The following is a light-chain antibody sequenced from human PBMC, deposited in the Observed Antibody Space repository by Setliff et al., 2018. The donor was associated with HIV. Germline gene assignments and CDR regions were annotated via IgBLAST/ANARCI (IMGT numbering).Light chain of an antibody. V-gene: IGLV2-14*01. Sequence: QSALAQPASVSGSPGQSITISCNGTSSDVGGYDLVSWYQQHPGKVPKIMIYEVSNRPSGVSNRFSGSKSGNTASLTISGLQAEDEADYYCGSYTDSRIAVFGGGTKVTVL. CDR2: EVS. J-gene: IGLJ2*01. CDR3: GSYTDSRIAV. CDR1: SSDVGGYDL.